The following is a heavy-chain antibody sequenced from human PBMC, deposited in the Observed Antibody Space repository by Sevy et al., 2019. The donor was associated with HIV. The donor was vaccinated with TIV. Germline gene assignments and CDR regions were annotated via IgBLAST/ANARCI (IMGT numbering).Heavy chain of an antibody. CDR1: GFTVSSNY. V-gene: IGHV3-53*01. Sequence: GGSLRLSCAASGFTVSSNYMTWVRQAPGKGLEWVSIIYSAGSTYYADSVTGRFTISRDNSKNTLYLQMNSLGAEDTAVYYCAREKYGMDVWGQGTTVTVSS. CDR2: IYSAGST. J-gene: IGHJ6*02. CDR3: AREKYGMDV.